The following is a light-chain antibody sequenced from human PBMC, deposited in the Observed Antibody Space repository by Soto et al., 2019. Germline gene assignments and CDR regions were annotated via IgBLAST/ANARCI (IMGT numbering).Light chain of an antibody. Sequence: DIQMTQSPSSLSASVGDRVTIACRASQSVSNNLNWYQQKPGKAPNLLIFNTFNLQNGVSSRFSGSGSETDFTLTISNLQPEDFATYSCQPSYGTRTFGQGTKVEIK. J-gene: IGKJ1*01. CDR1: QSVSNN. CDR3: QPSYGTRT. V-gene: IGKV1-39*01. CDR2: NTF.